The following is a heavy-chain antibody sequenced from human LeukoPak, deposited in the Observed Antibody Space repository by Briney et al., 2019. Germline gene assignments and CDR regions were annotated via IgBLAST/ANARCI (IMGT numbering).Heavy chain of an antibody. CDR3: ARELIVLEPAARRYNYYMDV. V-gene: IGHV1-8*03. D-gene: IGHD2-2*01. Sequence: ASVKVSCKASGYTFTIYNINWVREAPGQGRECMAWMHPNNGDTGYAQKFQDRVTVTRYTSIRTAYMELRSLTSKDTAVYYCARELIVLEPAARRYNYYMDVWGIGTTVSVSS. CDR1: GYTFTIYN. J-gene: IGHJ6*03. CDR2: MHPNNGDT.